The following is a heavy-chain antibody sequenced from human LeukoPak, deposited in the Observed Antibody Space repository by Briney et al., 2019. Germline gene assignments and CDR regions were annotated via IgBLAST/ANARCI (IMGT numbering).Heavy chain of an antibody. D-gene: IGHD3-9*01. J-gene: IGHJ6*03. CDR3: ARDLTKEYYYYYYMDV. V-gene: IGHV1-2*02. CDR2: INPNSGGT. CDR1: GYTFTGYY. Sequence: ASVKVSCKASGYTFTGYYMNWVRQAPGQGLEWMGWINPNSGGTNYAQKFQGRVTMTRDTSISTAYMELSRLRSDDTAVYYCARDLTKEYYYYYYMDVWGKGTTVTVSS.